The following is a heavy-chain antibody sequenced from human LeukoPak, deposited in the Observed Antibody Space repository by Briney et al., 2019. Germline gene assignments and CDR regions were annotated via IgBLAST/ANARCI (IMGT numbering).Heavy chain of an antibody. CDR1: GFTFSSYA. CDR3: XXXXXXXXXXVVIKGDAFDI. Sequence: GGSLRLSCAASGFTFSSYAMSWVRQAPGKGLEWVSAISGSGGSTYYADSVKGRFTISRDNSKNTLYLQMNSLRAEDTAVYYXXXXXXXXXXXVVIKGDAFDIWGQGTMVTVSS. J-gene: IGHJ3*02. D-gene: IGHD3-22*01. V-gene: IGHV3-23*01. CDR2: ISGSGGST.